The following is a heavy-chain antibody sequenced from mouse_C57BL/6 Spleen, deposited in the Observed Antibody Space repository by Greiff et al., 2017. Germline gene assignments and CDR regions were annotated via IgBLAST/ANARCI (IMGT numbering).Heavy chain of an antibody. J-gene: IGHJ2*01. D-gene: IGHD3-2*02. CDR2: INPSTGGT. V-gene: IGHV1-42*01. Sequence: VQLQQSGPELVKPGASVKISCKASGYSFTGYYMNWVKQSPEKSLEWIGEINPSTGGTTYNQKFKAKATLTVDKSSSTAYMQLKSLTSEDSAVYYCARGRAQATPFDYWGQGTTLTVSS. CDR1: GYSFTGYY. CDR3: ARGRAQATPFDY.